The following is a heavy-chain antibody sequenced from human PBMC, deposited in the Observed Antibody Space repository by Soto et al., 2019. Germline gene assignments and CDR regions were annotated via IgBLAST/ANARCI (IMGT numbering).Heavy chain of an antibody. CDR1: GFTFSSYA. J-gene: IGHJ6*02. D-gene: IGHD3-3*01. CDR3: ARGYDFWSGYYYPYGMDV. Sequence: GGSLRLSCAASGFTFSSYAMHWVRQAPGKGLEWVAVISYDGSNKNYADSVKGRFTISRDDSKNTLYLQMNSLRAEDTAVYYCARGYDFWSGYYYPYGMDVWGQGTTVTVSS. V-gene: IGHV3-30-3*01. CDR2: ISYDGSNK.